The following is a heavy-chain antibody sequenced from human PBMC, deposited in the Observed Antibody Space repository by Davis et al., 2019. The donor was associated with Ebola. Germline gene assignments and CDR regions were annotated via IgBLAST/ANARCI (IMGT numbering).Heavy chain of an antibody. CDR2: IYHSGST. CDR1: GGSISSSNW. J-gene: IGHJ5*02. D-gene: IGHD6-13*01. CDR3: ARGIRAAALGWFDP. Sequence: MPSETLSLTCAVSGGSISSSNWWSWVRQPPGKGLEWIGEIYHSGSTNYNPSLKSRVTISVDTSKNQFSLKLSSVTAADTAVYYCARGIRAAALGWFDPWGQGTLVTVSS. V-gene: IGHV4-4*02.